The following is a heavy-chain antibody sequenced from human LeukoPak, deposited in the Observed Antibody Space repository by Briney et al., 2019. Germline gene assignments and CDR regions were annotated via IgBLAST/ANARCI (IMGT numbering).Heavy chain of an antibody. D-gene: IGHD4-17*01. CDR1: GFTFSSYW. J-gene: IGHJ4*02. Sequence: GGSLRLSCAASGFTFSSYWMHWVRQAPGKGLVWLSRIKSDGRSTSYADSVKGRITISRDNAKSTLYLQMDGLRAEDTAVYYCARDNGDYVSVDYWGQGTLVTVSS. CDR3: ARDNGDYVSVDY. CDR2: IKSDGRST. V-gene: IGHV3-74*01.